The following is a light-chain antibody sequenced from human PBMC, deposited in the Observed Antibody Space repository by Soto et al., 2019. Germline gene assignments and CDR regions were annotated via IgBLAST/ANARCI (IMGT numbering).Light chain of an antibody. Sequence: QSALTQPASVSRSPGQSITISCTGTSSDVGGYNYVSWYQQHPGKAPKLMIYDVSNRPSGVSNRFSGSKSGNTASLTISGPQADDEADYYCSSYTSSSTVFFGGGTKLTFL. CDR1: SSDVGGYNY. J-gene: IGLJ2*01. V-gene: IGLV2-14*01. CDR2: DVS. CDR3: SSYTSSSTVF.